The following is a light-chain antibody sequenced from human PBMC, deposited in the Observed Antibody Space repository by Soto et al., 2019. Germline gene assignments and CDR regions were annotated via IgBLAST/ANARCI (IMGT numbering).Light chain of an antibody. V-gene: IGKV3-11*01. Sequence: EIVLTQSPATLSLSPGERATLSCRASQSVSNFLAWYQQKPGQAPRLPIYDASNRATGIPARFSGSGSGTDFILTISSLEPEDFAVYYCQQRSNWPLTFGGGTKVEIK. J-gene: IGKJ4*01. CDR3: QQRSNWPLT. CDR2: DAS. CDR1: QSVSNF.